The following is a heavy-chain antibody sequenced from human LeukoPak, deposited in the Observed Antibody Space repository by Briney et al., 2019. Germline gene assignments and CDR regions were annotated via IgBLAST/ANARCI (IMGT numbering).Heavy chain of an antibody. J-gene: IGHJ6*02. CDR1: GYTFTSYD. CDR2: MNPNSGNT. Sequence: ASVKVSCKASGYTFTSYDINWVRQATGQGLEWMGWMNPNSGNTGYAQKFQGRVTMTRNTSISTAYMELSSLRSEDTAVYYCARGLPSLGWAVAGRLYYYYGMDVWGQGTTVTVSS. V-gene: IGHV1-8*01. D-gene: IGHD6-19*01. CDR3: ARGLPSLGWAVAGRLYYYYGMDV.